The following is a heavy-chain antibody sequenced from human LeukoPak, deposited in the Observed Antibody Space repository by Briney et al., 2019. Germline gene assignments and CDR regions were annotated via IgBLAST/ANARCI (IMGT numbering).Heavy chain of an antibody. V-gene: IGHV4-34*01. CDR1: GGSFSGYY. CDR3: ARRPPLRFPGRTPAWYFDL. J-gene: IGHJ2*01. D-gene: IGHD3-3*01. Sequence: SETLSLTCAVYGGSFSGYYWSWIRQPPGKGLEWIGEINHSGSTNYNPSLKSRVTISVDTSKNQFSLKLSSVTAADTAVYYCARRPPLRFPGRTPAWYFDLWGRGTLVTVSS. CDR2: INHSGST.